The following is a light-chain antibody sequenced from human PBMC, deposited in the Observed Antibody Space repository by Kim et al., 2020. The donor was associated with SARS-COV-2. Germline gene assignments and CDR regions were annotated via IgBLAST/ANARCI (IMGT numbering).Light chain of an antibody. Sequence: DIQMAQSPSSVSASVGDRVTITCRASQNIIAYLNWYQQKSGRAPTLLIYAASSLPNGVPSRFSGSGSGTEFTLTISSLQPEDSATYYCQQSFSVPTFGGGTKVEI. CDR1: QNIIAY. CDR2: AAS. V-gene: IGKV1-39*01. CDR3: QQSFSVPT. J-gene: IGKJ4*01.